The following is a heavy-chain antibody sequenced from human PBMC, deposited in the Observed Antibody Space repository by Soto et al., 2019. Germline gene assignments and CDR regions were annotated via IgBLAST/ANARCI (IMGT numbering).Heavy chain of an antibody. J-gene: IGHJ4*02. D-gene: IGHD2-21*02. V-gene: IGHV5-51*01. Sequence: GESLKISCKGFGYSFTSFWIAWVRQMPGKGLEWMGIIYVDDSETRYSPSFQGQVTISADKSINAAYLQWSSLKASDTAMYYCARGDRGEYWGQGTLVTVSS. CDR1: GYSFTSFW. CDR3: ARGDRGEY. CDR2: IYVDDSET.